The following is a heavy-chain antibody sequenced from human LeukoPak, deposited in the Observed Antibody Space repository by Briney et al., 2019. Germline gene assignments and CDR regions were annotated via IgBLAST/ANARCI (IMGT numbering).Heavy chain of an antibody. V-gene: IGHV3-74*01. CDR3: ARDHYGGNSDY. D-gene: IGHD4-23*01. Sequence: GGSLRLSCAASGFTFSSYWMHWVRQAPGKGLLWVSRINTDGSSTYYADSVKGRFTISRDNAKNTLYLQMNSLRAEDTAVYYCARDHYGGNSDYWGQGTLVTVSS. J-gene: IGHJ4*02. CDR2: INTDGSST. CDR1: GFTFSSYW.